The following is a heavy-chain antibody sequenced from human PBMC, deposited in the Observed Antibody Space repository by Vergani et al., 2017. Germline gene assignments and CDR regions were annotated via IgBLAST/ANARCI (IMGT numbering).Heavy chain of an antibody. D-gene: IGHD1-26*01. V-gene: IGHV3-23*01. Sequence: EVQLLESGGGLVQPGGSLRLSCAASGFTFSSHAMSWVRQAPGKGLEWVSGISGSGGSTYYADSVKGRFTISRDNSKNTLYLQMNSLRAEDTAVYYCAKCQYSGSYTYFDYWGQGTLVTVSS. J-gene: IGHJ4*02. CDR2: ISGSGGST. CDR1: GFTFSSHA. CDR3: AKCQYSGSYTYFDY.